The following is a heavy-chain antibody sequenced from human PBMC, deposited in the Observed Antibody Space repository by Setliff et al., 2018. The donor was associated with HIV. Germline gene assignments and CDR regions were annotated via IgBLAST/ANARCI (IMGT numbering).Heavy chain of an antibody. J-gene: IGHJ4*02. CDR2: MNPKSGNT. CDR1: GYTFTSYD. D-gene: IGHD6-19*01. CDR3: WRVVRPTVAEYYFGY. Sequence: ASVKVSCKASGYTFTSYDNNWVRQAPGQGLECMGWMNPKSGNTGYVQKFQGRVTMTRNTSISTAYIELTSLRSEDTAMYYCWRVVRPTVAEYYFGYWGQGTLVTVSS. V-gene: IGHV1-8*02.